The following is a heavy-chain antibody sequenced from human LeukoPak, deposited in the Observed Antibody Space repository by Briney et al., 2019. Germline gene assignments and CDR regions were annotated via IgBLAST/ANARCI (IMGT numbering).Heavy chain of an antibody. CDR3: ARVSKESVYASFPFDY. D-gene: IGHD2-8*01. J-gene: IGHJ4*02. CDR2: IYHSGST. V-gene: IGHV4-30-2*01. Sequence: SETLSLTCTVSGGSISSGGYYWSWIRQPPGKGLEWIGYIYHSGSTYYNPSLKSRVTISVDRSKNQFSLKLSSVTAADTAVYYCARVSKESVYASFPFDYWGQGTLVTVSS. CDR1: GGSISSGGYY.